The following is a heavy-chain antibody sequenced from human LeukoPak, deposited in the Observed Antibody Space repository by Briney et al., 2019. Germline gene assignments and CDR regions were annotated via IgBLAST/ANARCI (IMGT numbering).Heavy chain of an antibody. J-gene: IGHJ6*02. CDR1: GYTFTGYY. V-gene: IGHV1-2*02. D-gene: IGHD4-23*01. CDR2: INPNSGGT. Sequence: SVKVSCKASGYTFTGYYMHWVRQAPGQGLEWMGWINPNSGGTNYAQKLQGRVTMTRDTSISTAYMELSRLRSDDTAVYYCARDLDYGGNSYYYYGMDVWGQGTTVTVSS. CDR3: ARDLDYGGNSYYYYGMDV.